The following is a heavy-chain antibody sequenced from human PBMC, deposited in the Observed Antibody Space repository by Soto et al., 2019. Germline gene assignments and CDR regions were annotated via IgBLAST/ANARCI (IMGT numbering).Heavy chain of an antibody. CDR2: ISSSSSII. CDR1: GFTFSSYS. CDR3: ARDLPVATMPNFFEH. J-gene: IGHJ5*02. Sequence: WYLRLSCAASGFTFSSYSMNWVRQAPGKGLEWVSHISSSSSIIYYADSVKGRFTISRDNAKNSLYLQMNSLRDEDTALYYCARDLPVATMPNFFEHWAEGTLVNVYS. V-gene: IGHV3-48*02. D-gene: IGHD5-12*01.